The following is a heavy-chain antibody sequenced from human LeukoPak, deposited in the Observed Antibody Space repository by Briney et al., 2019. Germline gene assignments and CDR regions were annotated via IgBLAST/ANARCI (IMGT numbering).Heavy chain of an antibody. Sequence: GGSLRLSCAASGFDFSNYTMSWVRQAPGRGLEWVSSVGSNGATTYYADSVKGRFTISRDNSKNSLYLQMIGLRAEDTARYHCAKDAVGGGSPLINWFDPWGQGVMVTVSS. CDR1: GFDFSNYT. J-gene: IGHJ5*02. CDR3: AKDAVGGGSPLINWFDP. CDR2: VGSNGATT. V-gene: IGHV3-23*01. D-gene: IGHD1-26*01.